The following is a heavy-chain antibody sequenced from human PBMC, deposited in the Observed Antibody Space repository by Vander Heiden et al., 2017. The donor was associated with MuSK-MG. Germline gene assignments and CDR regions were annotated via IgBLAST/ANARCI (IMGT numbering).Heavy chain of an antibody. J-gene: IGHJ4*02. CDR3: ARDHYYDISGYYSAFDY. CDR1: GYTFTSYA. D-gene: IGHD3-22*01. V-gene: IGHV1-3*01. Sequence: QVQLVQSGAEVKKPGASVQVSCKASGYTFTSYAMHWVRQAPGQRLEWMGWINAGNGNTKYSQKFQGRVTITRDTSASTAYMELSSLRSEDTAVYYCARDHYYDISGYYSAFDYWGQGTLVTVSS. CDR2: INAGNGNT.